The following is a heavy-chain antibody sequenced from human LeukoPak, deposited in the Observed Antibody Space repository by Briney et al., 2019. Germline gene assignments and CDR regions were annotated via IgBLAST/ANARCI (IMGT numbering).Heavy chain of an antibody. Sequence: GGSLRLSCAASGFTFSSYAMSWVRQAPGKGLEGVSAISGSGGSKYYADSVKGGFTISRDNAKNTLYMQMNSLRAEDTAVYYCAEPQYYDILSGYYTNAFDIWGQGTMVTVSS. V-gene: IGHV3-23*01. D-gene: IGHD3-9*01. CDR3: AEPQYYDILSGYYTNAFDI. CDR1: GFTFSSYA. CDR2: ISGSGGSK. J-gene: IGHJ3*02.